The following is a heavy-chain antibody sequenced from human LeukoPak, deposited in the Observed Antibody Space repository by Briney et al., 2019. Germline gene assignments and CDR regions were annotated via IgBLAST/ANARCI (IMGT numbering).Heavy chain of an antibody. Sequence: GGSLRLSCAASGFTFSTYWMHWVRHTPGKGLEWVSGTNDDGGSTYYADCVKGRFTISRDNAKNTLYLQMNSLRAEDTAVYYCASFGGYPDYWGQGTLVTVSS. CDR2: TNDDGGST. V-gene: IGHV3-74*01. CDR1: GFTFSTYW. J-gene: IGHJ4*02. CDR3: ASFGGYPDY. D-gene: IGHD3-22*01.